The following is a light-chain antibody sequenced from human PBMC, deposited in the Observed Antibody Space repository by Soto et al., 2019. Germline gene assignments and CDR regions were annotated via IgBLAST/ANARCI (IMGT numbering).Light chain of an antibody. J-gene: IGKJ4*01. Sequence: DIQMTQSPSSLSASAGDRVIITCQASQDISKYLNWYQQKAGKAPKLLIYDASNLETGVPSRFTGSGSGTEFTFTISSLQAEDIATYYCQQYDHLPLTCGGGTKVEIK. CDR2: DAS. CDR3: QQYDHLPLT. CDR1: QDISKY. V-gene: IGKV1-33*01.